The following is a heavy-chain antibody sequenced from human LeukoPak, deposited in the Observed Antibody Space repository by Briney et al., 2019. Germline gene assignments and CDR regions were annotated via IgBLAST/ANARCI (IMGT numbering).Heavy chain of an antibody. J-gene: IGHJ4*02. CDR3: ARGEELIRFLEWPPAYYFDY. V-gene: IGHV1-2*02. CDR1: GYTFTGYY. CDR2: INPNSGGT. D-gene: IGHD3-3*01. Sequence: ASVKVSCKPSGYTFTGYYMHWVRQAPGQGLEWMGWINPNSGGTNYAQKFQGRVTMTRDTSISTAYMELSRLRSDDTAVYYCARGEELIRFLEWPPAYYFDYWGQGTLVTVSS.